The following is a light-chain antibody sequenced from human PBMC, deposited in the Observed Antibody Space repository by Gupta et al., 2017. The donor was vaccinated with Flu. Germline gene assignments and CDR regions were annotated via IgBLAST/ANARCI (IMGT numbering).Light chain of an antibody. CDR2: GAS. CDR1: QRVNNNL. Sequence: GALCSTPKDRAILCCWARQRVNNNLVEWQQKKPEQPPRLIIYGASRATGVPDRFSGSGSGTEFTLTIRRREPEDFAVYYCQQERISLFTFGQGTKVDIK. CDR3: QQERISLFT. V-gene: IGKV3-20*01. J-gene: IGKJ2*01.